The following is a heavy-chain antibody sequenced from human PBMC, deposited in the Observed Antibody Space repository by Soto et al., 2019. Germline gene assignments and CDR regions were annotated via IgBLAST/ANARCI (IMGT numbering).Heavy chain of an antibody. Sequence: QVQLVESGGGVVQPGRSLRLSCAASGFTFSSYGMHWVRQAPGNGLEWVAVISYDGSDKYYADSVKGRFTISRDNSNNPLYLQMDSLRAEDTAVYYCAKGVVVATTYCQHWGQGTLVTVSS. CDR1: GFTFSSYG. V-gene: IGHV3-30*18. D-gene: IGHD2-15*01. J-gene: IGHJ1*01. CDR3: AKGVVVATTYCQH. CDR2: ISYDGSDK.